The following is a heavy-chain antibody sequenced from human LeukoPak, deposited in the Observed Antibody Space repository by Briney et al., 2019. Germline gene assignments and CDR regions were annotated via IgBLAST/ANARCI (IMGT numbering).Heavy chain of an antibody. CDR2: ISYDGSNK. Sequence: GGSLRLSCAASGFTFLRHSMHWIRQAPGKGLEWVAVISYDGSNKYYAASVKGRFAISRDNSKDTLYLEMHSLRSDDTAVYYCARGLIAEEFFRHWGQGTLVTVSS. CDR1: GFTFLRHS. CDR3: ARGLIAEEFFRH. V-gene: IGHV3-30*09. D-gene: IGHD6-13*01. J-gene: IGHJ1*01.